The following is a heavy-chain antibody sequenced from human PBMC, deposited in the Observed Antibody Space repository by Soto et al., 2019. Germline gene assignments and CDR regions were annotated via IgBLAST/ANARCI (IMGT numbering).Heavy chain of an antibody. J-gene: IGHJ6*02. CDR1: GFSLSNARMG. CDR3: ARVARAYGDFLYGMDV. Sequence: QVTLKESGPVVVKPTETLTLTCTVSGFSLSNARMGVSWIRQPTGKALEWLAHILSNDEKSYVTSLKSRLTISKDTSKSQVVLTMTNMDPVDTATYYCARVARAYGDFLYGMDVWGQGTTVTVSS. D-gene: IGHD4-17*01. V-gene: IGHV2-26*01. CDR2: ILSNDEK.